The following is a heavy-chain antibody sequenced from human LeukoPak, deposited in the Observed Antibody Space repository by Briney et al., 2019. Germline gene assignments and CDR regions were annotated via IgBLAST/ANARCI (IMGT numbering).Heavy chain of an antibody. D-gene: IGHD3-10*01. CDR1: GGSISGGSYY. Sequence: PSQTLSLTCNVSGGSISGGSYYWSWIRQPAGKGLEWIGRIYTSGTTNYNPSLKSPVTMSVDTSKNQFSLKLSSVTAAGTAVYYCARDPGYYGSGTIGAFDIWGQGTMVTVSS. J-gene: IGHJ3*02. CDR3: ARDPGYYGSGTIGAFDI. CDR2: IYTSGTT. V-gene: IGHV4-61*02.